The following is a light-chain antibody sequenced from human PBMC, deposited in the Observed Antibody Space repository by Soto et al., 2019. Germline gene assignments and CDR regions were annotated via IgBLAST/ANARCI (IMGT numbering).Light chain of an antibody. CDR3: QHYGHSASWT. Sequence: IVFTQSPGTLSLYPGERATLSCRASQSVSSQLAWYQQKPGQAPRLLIYGASSRATGIPDRFSGSGSGTDFTLTISRLEPEDFAVYYCQHYGHSASWTFGQGTKVDIK. CDR1: QSVSSQ. V-gene: IGKV3-20*01. J-gene: IGKJ1*01. CDR2: GAS.